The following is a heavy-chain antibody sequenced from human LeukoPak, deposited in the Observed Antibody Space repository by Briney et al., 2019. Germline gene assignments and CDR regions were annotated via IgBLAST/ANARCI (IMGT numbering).Heavy chain of an antibody. D-gene: IGHD2-2*01. V-gene: IGHV3-21*01. CDR3: ARGYCSSTSCPKASYFDY. Sequence: GGSLRLSCAASGFTFSSYSMNWVRQAPGKGLEWVSSISSSSSYIYYADSVKGRFTISRDNAKNSLYLQMNSLRAEDTAVFYCARGYCSSTSCPKASYFDYWGQGTLVTVSS. CDR2: ISSSSSYI. CDR1: GFTFSSYS. J-gene: IGHJ4*02.